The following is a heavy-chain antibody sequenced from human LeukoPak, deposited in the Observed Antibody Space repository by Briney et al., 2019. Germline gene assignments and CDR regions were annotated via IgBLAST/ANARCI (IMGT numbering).Heavy chain of an antibody. D-gene: IGHD4-23*01. J-gene: IGHJ4*02. V-gene: IGHV3-49*03. CDR3: TRGGTAVEDDFDY. Sequence: GGSLRLSCTASGFTFGDYAMSWFRQAPGKGLEWVGFIRSKAYGGTTEYAASVKGRFTISRDDSKNIVYLQMNSLKTEDTAVYYCTRGGTAVEDDFDYWGQGTLVTVSS. CDR1: GFTFGDYA. CDR2: IRSKAYGGTT.